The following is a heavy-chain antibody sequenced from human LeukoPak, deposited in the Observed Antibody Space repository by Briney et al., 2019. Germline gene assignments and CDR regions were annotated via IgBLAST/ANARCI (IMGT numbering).Heavy chain of an antibody. Sequence: SETLSLTCTVSGGSISSSSYYWGWIRQPPGKGLEWIGSIYYSGSTYYNPSLKSRVTISVDTSKNQFPLKLSSVTAADTAVYYCATDPLEKLWFGESGGQGTLVTVSS. CDR3: ATDPLEKLWFGES. D-gene: IGHD3-10*01. CDR1: GGSISSSSYY. J-gene: IGHJ4*02. CDR2: IYYSGST. V-gene: IGHV4-39*01.